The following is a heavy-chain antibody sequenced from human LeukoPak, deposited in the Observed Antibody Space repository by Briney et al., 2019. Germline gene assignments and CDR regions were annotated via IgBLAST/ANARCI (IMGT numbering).Heavy chain of an antibody. CDR2: ISAYNGNT. Sequence: ASVKVSCKASGYTFTSYGISWVRQAPGQGLEWMGWISAYNGNTNYAQKLQGRVTMTTDTSTSTAYMELRSLRSDDTAVYYCARVGPRYYYGSSGYRADVYYYYGMDVWGQGTTVTVSS. CDR1: GYTFTSYG. CDR3: ARVGPRYYYGSSGYRADVYYYYGMDV. J-gene: IGHJ6*02. V-gene: IGHV1-18*01. D-gene: IGHD3-22*01.